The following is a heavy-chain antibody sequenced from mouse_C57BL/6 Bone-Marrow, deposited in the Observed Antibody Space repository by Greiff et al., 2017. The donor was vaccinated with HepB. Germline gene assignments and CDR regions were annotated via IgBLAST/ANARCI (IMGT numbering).Heavy chain of an antibody. D-gene: IGHD2-5*01. J-gene: IGHJ2*01. CDR3: ALAYYSNPYYFDY. Sequence: EVQLQQSGPVLVKPGASVKMSCKASGYTFTDYYMNWVKQSHGKSLEWIGVINPYNGGTSYNQKFKGKATLTVDKSSSTAYMELNSLTSEYSAVYYCALAYYSNPYYFDYWGQGTTLTVSS. CDR1: GYTFTDYY. CDR2: INPYNGGT. V-gene: IGHV1-19*01.